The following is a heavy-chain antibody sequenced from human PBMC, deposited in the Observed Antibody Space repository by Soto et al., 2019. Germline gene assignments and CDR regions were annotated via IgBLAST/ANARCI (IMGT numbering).Heavy chain of an antibody. CDR3: ARVRDIGGIAAASILAFDI. Sequence: ASVKVSCKASGYTFTSYDINWVRQATGQGLEWMGWMNPNSGNTGYAQKFQGRVTMTRNTSISTAYMELSSLRSEDTAVYYCARVRDIGGIAAASILAFDIWGQGTMVTVSS. D-gene: IGHD6-13*01. CDR1: GYTFTSYD. J-gene: IGHJ3*02. CDR2: MNPNSGNT. V-gene: IGHV1-8*01.